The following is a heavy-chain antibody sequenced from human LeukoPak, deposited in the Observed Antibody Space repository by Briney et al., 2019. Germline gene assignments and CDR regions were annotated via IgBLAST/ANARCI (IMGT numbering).Heavy chain of an antibody. V-gene: IGHV3-33*01. CDR3: ARVILITHRFYAY. J-gene: IGHJ4*01. CDR2: IGYDGSNK. CDR1: GYTLSSYG. D-gene: IGHD3-22*01. Sequence: GGSLRLFCAPSGYTLSSYGMHWVRQAPGKGLEWVAVIGYDGSNKYYADCVKGRFTIARDNSKTPLFLQMTSLRAKATAVYSCARVILITHRFYAYWGHGPPFPVSS.